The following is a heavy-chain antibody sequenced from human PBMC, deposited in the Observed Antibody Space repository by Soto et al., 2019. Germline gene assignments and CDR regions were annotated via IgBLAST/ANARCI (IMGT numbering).Heavy chain of an antibody. CDR2: IIPIFGTA. CDR1: GGTFSSYA. D-gene: IGHD2-2*01. Sequence: SVKVSCKASGGTFSSYAISWVRQAPGQGLEWMGRIIPIFGTANYAQKFQGRVTITRDTSTSTVYMDLSSLISDDTAVYYCARDSVVVPSALYYFDYWGQGTLVTVSS. CDR3: ARDSVVVPSALYYFDY. V-gene: IGHV1-69*05. J-gene: IGHJ4*02.